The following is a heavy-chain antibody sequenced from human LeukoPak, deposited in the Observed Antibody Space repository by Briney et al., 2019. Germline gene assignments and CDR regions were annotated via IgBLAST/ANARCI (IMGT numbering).Heavy chain of an antibody. CDR3: VRDNPRCCGVVPANIDDY. Sequence: GGSRRLSCAASGFTFSSYAMSWVRQAPGKGLEWVSAISGSGGSTYYADSVKGRFTISRDNSKNTLFLQMHSLRAEDTAVYYCVRDNPRCCGVVPANIDDYWGQGTLVTVSS. CDR1: GFTFSSYA. V-gene: IGHV3-23*01. J-gene: IGHJ4*02. D-gene: IGHD2-15*01. CDR2: ISGSGGST.